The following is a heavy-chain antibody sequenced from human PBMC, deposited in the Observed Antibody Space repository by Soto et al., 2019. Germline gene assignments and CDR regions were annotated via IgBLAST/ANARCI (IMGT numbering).Heavy chain of an antibody. CDR2: IYYSGST. Sequence: SETLSLTCTVSGGSISSGGYYWSWIRQHPGKGLEWIGYIYYSGSTYYNPSLKSRVTISVDTSKNQFSLKLSSVTAADTAVYYCARDPIKVGDYGRDYYYYGMDVWGQGTTVTVSS. V-gene: IGHV4-31*03. J-gene: IGHJ6*02. CDR1: GGSISSGGYY. CDR3: ARDPIKVGDYGRDYYYYGMDV. D-gene: IGHD4-17*01.